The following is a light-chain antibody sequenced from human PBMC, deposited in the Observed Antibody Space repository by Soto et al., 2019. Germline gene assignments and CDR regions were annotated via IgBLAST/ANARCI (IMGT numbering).Light chain of an antibody. CDR2: DVS. CDR3: SSYTTSSTYV. CDR1: SSDVGGHDY. Sequence: QSVLAQPASVSGSPGQSITISCTGTSSDVGGHDYVSWYQHHTGKAPKLMIYDVSNRPSGVSNRFSGSKSGNTASLTISGLQAEDEADYYCSSYTTSSTYVFGTGTKVTV. J-gene: IGLJ1*01. V-gene: IGLV2-14*03.